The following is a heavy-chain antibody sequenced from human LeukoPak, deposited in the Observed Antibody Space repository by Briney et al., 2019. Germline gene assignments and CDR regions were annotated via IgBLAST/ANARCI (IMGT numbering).Heavy chain of an antibody. CDR2: IYYSGST. Sequence: SQTLSLTCTVSGGSISSSSYYWGWIRQPPGKGLEWIGSIYYSGSTYYNPSLKSRVTISVDTSKNQFSLKLSSVTAADTAVYYCARCQLPYYYGSGSYPAFDIWGQGTMVTVSS. J-gene: IGHJ3*02. CDR1: GGSISSSSYY. D-gene: IGHD3-10*01. V-gene: IGHV4-39*01. CDR3: ARCQLPYYYGSGSYPAFDI.